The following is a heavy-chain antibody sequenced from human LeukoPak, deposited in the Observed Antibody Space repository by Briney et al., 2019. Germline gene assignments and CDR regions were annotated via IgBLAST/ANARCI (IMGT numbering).Heavy chain of an antibody. CDR1: GGSISSSSYY. Sequence: LETLSLTCTVSGGSISSSSYYWGWIRQPPGKGLEYIGSIHYSGSTYYNSSLRSRVTISVDTSKTQFSLKLSSVTAADTAVYYCARGIQTIFGVDYYYYMDVWGKGTTVTVSS. V-gene: IGHV4-39*01. J-gene: IGHJ6*03. CDR2: IHYSGST. D-gene: IGHD3-3*01. CDR3: ARGIQTIFGVDYYYYMDV.